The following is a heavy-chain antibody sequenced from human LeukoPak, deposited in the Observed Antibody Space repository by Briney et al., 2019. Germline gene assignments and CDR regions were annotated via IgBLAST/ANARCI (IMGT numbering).Heavy chain of an antibody. V-gene: IGHV3-48*03. J-gene: IGHJ4*02. Sequence: GGSLRLSCAASGFTFSSYKMNWVRQAPGKGLEWVSYIITSDTTIYYADSVKGRFTISRDNAKNSLYLQMNSLRVEDTAVYYCARGGGSSWCLDCWGQGTLVTVSS. CDR2: IITSDTTI. CDR1: GFTFSSYK. D-gene: IGHD6-13*01. CDR3: ARGGGSSWCLDC.